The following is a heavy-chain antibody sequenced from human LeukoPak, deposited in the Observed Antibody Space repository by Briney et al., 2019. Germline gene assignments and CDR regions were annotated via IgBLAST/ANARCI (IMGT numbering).Heavy chain of an antibody. CDR1: GFSLSSGYY. Sequence: SETLSLTCTVSGFSLSSGYYWGWIRQPPGKGLEWIGSIYHGGSTHYNPSLKSQVTISVDTSKNQFSLNLTSVTAADTAVYYCASTYYYGSGSSYFDPWGQGTLVTVSS. J-gene: IGHJ5*02. D-gene: IGHD3-10*01. V-gene: IGHV4-38-2*02. CDR3: ASTYYYGSGSSYFDP. CDR2: IYHGGST.